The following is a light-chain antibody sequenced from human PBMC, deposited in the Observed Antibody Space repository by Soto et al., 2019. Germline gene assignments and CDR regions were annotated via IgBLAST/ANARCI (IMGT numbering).Light chain of an antibody. Sequence: ESVLTKSPGTLSLPPGERATLSCRASQSVSNTYLAWYQHKPGQAPRLLIYGASSRATGIPDRFSGSGSGTDFTLTISRLEPEDFAVYYCQQHGNSPWTLGQGAKVDIK. CDR1: QSVSNTY. J-gene: IGKJ1*01. CDR2: GAS. V-gene: IGKV3-20*01. CDR3: QQHGNSPWT.